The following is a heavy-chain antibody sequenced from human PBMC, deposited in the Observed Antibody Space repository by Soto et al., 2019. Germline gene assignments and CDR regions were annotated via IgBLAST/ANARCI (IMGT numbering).Heavy chain of an antibody. V-gene: IGHV1-18*01. CDR1: GYTFTSYG. J-gene: IGHJ6*02. Sequence: QVQLVQSGAEVKKPGASVKVSCKASGYTFTSYGISWVRQAPGQGLEWMGWIRTYNGNTNYAQKLQGRVTMTTDTXXXXXXXXXXSLRSXDTAVYYCARDRPTMDVWGQGTTVTVSS. CDR3: ARDRPTMDV. CDR2: IRTYNGNT.